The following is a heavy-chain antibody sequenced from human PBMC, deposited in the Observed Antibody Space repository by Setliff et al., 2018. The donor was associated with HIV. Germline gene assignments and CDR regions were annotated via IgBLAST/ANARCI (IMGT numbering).Heavy chain of an antibody. CDR1: GYTFTSYG. Sequence: ASVKVSCKASGYTFTSYGISWVRQAPGQGLEWMGWISAYNGNTNYAQKFQGRVTITADKSTSTVYMELSSLRSDDTAVYYCATGLSSTDPSSNSWGQGTPVTVSS. CDR2: ISAYNGNT. V-gene: IGHV1-18*01. D-gene: IGHD1-1*01. J-gene: IGHJ4*02. CDR3: ATGLSSTDPSSNS.